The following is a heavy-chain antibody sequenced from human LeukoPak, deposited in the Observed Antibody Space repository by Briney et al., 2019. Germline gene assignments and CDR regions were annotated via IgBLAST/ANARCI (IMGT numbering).Heavy chain of an antibody. CDR3: ARAKYYYDSSGYSALPFDY. CDR2: IYHSGST. Sequence: PSQTLSLTCAVSGGSISSGGYSWSWIRQPPGKGLEWIGYIYHSGSTYYNPSLKSRVTISVDRSKNQFSLKLSSVTAADTAVYYCARAKYYYDSSGYSALPFDYRGQGTLVTVSS. J-gene: IGHJ4*02. CDR1: GGSISSGGYS. D-gene: IGHD3-22*01. V-gene: IGHV4-30-2*01.